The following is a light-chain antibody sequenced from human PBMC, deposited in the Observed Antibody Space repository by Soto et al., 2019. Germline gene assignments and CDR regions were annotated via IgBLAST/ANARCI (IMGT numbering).Light chain of an antibody. CDR1: QDISNY. CDR3: QQYDNLPLT. J-gene: IGKJ4*01. V-gene: IGKV1-33*01. CDR2: DAS. Sequence: DIQMTQSPSSLSASVGDRVTITCQASQDISNYLNWYQQKPGEAPKFLIYDASNLETGVPSRFSGSGSGTDFTFTISSLQPEDIATYYCQQYDNLPLTFGGGTKVEIK.